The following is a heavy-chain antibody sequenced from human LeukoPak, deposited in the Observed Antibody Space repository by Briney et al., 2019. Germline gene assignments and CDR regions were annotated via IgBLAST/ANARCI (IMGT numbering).Heavy chain of an antibody. D-gene: IGHD4-17*01. V-gene: IGHV3-15*01. Sequence: NSGGSLRLSCAASGFTFSNAWMSWVRQAPGKGLEWVGRIKSKTDGGTTDYAAPVKGRFTISRDDSKNTLYLQMNSLKTEDTAVYYCTTAYDYGDYVWCFDYWGQGTLVTVSS. CDR2: IKSKTDGGTT. CDR1: GFTFSNAW. J-gene: IGHJ4*02. CDR3: TTAYDYGDYVWCFDY.